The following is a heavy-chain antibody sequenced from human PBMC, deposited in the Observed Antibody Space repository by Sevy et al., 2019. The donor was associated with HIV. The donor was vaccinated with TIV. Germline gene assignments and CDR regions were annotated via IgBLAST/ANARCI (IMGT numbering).Heavy chain of an antibody. D-gene: IGHD3-3*01. Sequence: GGSLRLSCAASGFTFAKYSMSWVRQAPGKGLEWVSTFSFGCGRINYADSVKGRFTISRDVSKNTLFLQMNSLRAEDTATYFCAREWRTQPHDYWGQGTLVTVSS. CDR1: GFTFAKYS. CDR3: AREWRTQPHDY. V-gene: IGHV3-23*01. CDR2: FSFGCGRI. J-gene: IGHJ4*02.